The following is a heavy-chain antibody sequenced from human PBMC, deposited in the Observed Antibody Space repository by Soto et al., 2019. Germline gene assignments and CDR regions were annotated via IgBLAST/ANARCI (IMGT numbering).Heavy chain of an antibody. Sequence: PSETLSLTCTVSGDSISTPHYYWSWVRQPPGKGLEWIGNIHYNGNTKYNPSLKSRVTMSVDTSKNQFSLKLISVTAADTAKYFCAREGNLGRWLQPLDFWGQGTLVTVSS. D-gene: IGHD5-12*01. CDR3: AREGNLGRWLQPLDF. CDR2: IHYNGNT. V-gene: IGHV4-61*01. CDR1: GDSISTPHYY. J-gene: IGHJ4*02.